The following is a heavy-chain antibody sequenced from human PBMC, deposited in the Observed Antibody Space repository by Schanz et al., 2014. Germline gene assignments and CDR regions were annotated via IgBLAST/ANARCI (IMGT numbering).Heavy chain of an antibody. Sequence: EVHLEESGGCLVQPWGSQRLSCAVSGFTFSNCDMTWVRQAPGKGLEWVAIIDGRGITTFYADSVKGRFTISRDNAKNTVYLQMNSLRDDDTAVYYCAKERFPITIPTGNFDSWGQGTLVTVSS. CDR3: AKERFPITIPTGNFDS. V-gene: IGHV3-23*04. CDR1: GFTFSNCD. D-gene: IGHD3-16*01. J-gene: IGHJ4*02. CDR2: IDGRGITT.